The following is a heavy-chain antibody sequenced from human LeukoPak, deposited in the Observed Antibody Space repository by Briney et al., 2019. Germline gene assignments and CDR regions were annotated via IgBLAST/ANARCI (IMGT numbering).Heavy chain of an antibody. D-gene: IGHD3-3*01. CDR1: GGSISSYY. CDR3: AREVRFCYGMDV. CDR2: IYYSGST. J-gene: IGHJ6*02. V-gene: IGHV4-59*01. Sequence: PSETLSLTCTVSGGSISSYYWSWIRQPPGKGLEWIGYIYYSGSTNYNPSLKSRVTISVDTSKNQFSLKLSPVTAADTAVYYCAREVRFCYGMDVWGQGTTVTVSS.